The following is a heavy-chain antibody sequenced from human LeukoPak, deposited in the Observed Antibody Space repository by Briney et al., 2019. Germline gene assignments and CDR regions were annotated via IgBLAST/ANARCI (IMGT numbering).Heavy chain of an antibody. CDR2: IYYSGST. J-gene: IGHJ4*02. Sequence: SETLSLTCTVSGGSISSSSYYWGWIRQPPGKGLEWIGSIYYSGSTYYNPSLKSRVTISVDTSKNQVSLKLSSVTAADTAVYYCARALYGSGSPSDYWGQGTLVTVSS. CDR3: ARALYGSGSPSDY. CDR1: GGSISSSSYY. V-gene: IGHV4-39*01. D-gene: IGHD3-10*01.